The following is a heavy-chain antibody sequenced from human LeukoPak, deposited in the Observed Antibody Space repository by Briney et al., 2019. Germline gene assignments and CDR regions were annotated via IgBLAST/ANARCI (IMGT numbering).Heavy chain of an antibody. CDR2: IYFSGST. D-gene: IGHD6-6*01. Sequence: SETLSLTCTVSGHSISSSSYHWGWIRQSPGKGLEWIGSIYFSGSTYYNPSLKSRVTISGDTFKNQFSLNLSSVTAADTAVYYCARGSDAYSSSSGWFDPWGQGTLVTVSS. CDR3: ARGSDAYSSSSGWFDP. CDR1: GHSISSSSYH. V-gene: IGHV4-39*07. J-gene: IGHJ5*02.